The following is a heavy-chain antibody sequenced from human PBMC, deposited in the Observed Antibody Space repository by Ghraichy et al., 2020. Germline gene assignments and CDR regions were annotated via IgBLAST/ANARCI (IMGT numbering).Heavy chain of an antibody. CDR3: ARERGSVGIRYAFDI. V-gene: IGHV3-11*01. CDR2: INSGGSTI. J-gene: IGHJ3*02. Sequence: GGSLRLSCAASGFTFSDYYMSWIRQAPGKGLEWISYINSGGSTIYYADSVRGRFTISRDNAKVSLYLQMNSLRAEDTAVYYCARERGSVGIRYAFDIWGQGTMVTVSS. CDR1: GFTFSDYY. D-gene: IGHD3-3*01.